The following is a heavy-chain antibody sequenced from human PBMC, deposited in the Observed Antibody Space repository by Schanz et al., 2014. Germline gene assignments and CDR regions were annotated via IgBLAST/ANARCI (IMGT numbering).Heavy chain of an antibody. J-gene: IGHJ3*02. V-gene: IGHV3-21*02. CDR3: ARSYHDDDDYTRALDM. D-gene: IGHD3-16*01. CDR1: GFTFSSFS. Sequence: QLVESGGGLVQPGGSLRLSCEASGFTFSSFSMNWVRQAPGKGLEWVACIGRRGQVIYYADSMEGRFTISRDNAQNSLFLQMNSLRVEDTAVYYCARSYHDDDDYTRALDMWGQGTMVTVSS. CDR2: IGRRGQVI.